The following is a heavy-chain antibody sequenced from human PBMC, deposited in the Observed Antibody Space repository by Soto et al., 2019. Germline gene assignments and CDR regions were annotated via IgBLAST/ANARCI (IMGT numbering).Heavy chain of an antibody. D-gene: IGHD3-22*01. CDR1: GGSISSYY. CDR3: ARAKSITMMLGGFGT. Sequence: AETLASTFTVSGGSISSYYWSWIRQPPGKVLGWIGYIYYSGITNYNPSLKSRVTISVDTSKNQFSLKLSSVTAADTAVYYFARAKSITMMLGGFGTWGQGAMVTISS. CDR2: IYYSGIT. V-gene: IGHV4-59*01. J-gene: IGHJ5*02.